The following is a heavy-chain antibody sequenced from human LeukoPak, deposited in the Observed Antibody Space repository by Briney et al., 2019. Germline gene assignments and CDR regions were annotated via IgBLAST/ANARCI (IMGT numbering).Heavy chain of an antibody. CDR3: ARGGYRGYVRQQLVLDY. V-gene: IGHV4-34*01. D-gene: IGHD6-13*01. J-gene: IGHJ4*02. Sequence: SETLSLTCAVYGGSFSGYYWSWIRQPPGKGLEWIGEINHSGSTNYNPSLKSRVTISVDTSKNQFSLKLSSVTAADTAVYYCARGGYRGYVRQQLVLDYWGQGTLVTVSS. CDR2: INHSGST. CDR1: GGSFSGYY.